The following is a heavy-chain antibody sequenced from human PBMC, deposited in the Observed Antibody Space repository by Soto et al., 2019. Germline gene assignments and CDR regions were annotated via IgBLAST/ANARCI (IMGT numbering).Heavy chain of an antibody. V-gene: IGHV4-4*02. J-gene: IGHJ3*02. CDR3: ARWAADNWGFHDAFDI. CDR2: ISHSGST. CDR1: GGSISRSNW. Sequence: TSETLSLTCAVSGGSISRSNWWSWVRQPPGKGLEWIGEISHSGSTNYNPSLKSRVTISVGKSKNQFSLKLSSVTAADTAVYYCARWAADNWGFHDAFDIWGQGTMVTVSS. D-gene: IGHD7-27*01.